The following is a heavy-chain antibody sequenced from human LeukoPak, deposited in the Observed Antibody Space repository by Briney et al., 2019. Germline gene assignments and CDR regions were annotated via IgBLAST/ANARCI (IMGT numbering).Heavy chain of an antibody. D-gene: IGHD3-22*01. V-gene: IGHV3-23*01. CDR2: ISGSGGST. Sequence: GGSLRLSCAASGFTFSSYAMSWVRQAPGKGLEWVSAISGSGGSTYYADSVKGRFTISRDNSKNTLYLQMNSLRAEDTAVYYCAKDHPAYYYDSSPYYYYGMDVWGQGTTVTVSS. CDR3: AKDHPAYYYDSSPYYYYGMDV. CDR1: GFTFSSYA. J-gene: IGHJ6*02.